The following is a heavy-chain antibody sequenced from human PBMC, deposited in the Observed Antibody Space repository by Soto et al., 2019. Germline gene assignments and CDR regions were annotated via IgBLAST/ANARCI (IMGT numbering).Heavy chain of an antibody. Sequence: EVQLLKSGGGLVQPGGSLRLACATSGFSFSTYAMTWVRQAPGKGLEWVSTFNGNGGGTYYADSVKGRFTISRDNSKNTLYLQMDSLRAEDTATYYCAKDNSLHWFDPWGQRTLVTVSS. V-gene: IGHV3-23*01. D-gene: IGHD2-15*01. J-gene: IGHJ5*02. CDR1: GFSFSTYA. CDR3: AKDNSLHWFDP. CDR2: FNGNGGGT.